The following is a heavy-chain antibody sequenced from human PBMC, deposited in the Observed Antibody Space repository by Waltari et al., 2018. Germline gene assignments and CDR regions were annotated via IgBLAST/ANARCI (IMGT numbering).Heavy chain of an antibody. CDR2: SSSSGADT. Sequence: EEQMLESGGGLVQPGGSLRLSCTGSGFTFRTFAMNWVRQVPGEGLDWVLTSSSSGADTYYADSVKDRFTISRDNSAETFYLEMNNLRVGDTAMYYCAKSQRRPLVLYGLDVWGQGTAVTVSS. V-gene: IGHV3-23*01. CDR3: AKSQRRPLVLYGLDV. CDR1: GFTFRTFA. D-gene: IGHD2-8*02. J-gene: IGHJ6*02.